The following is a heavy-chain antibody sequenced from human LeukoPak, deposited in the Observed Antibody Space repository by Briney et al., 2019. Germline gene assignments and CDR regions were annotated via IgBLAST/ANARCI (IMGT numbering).Heavy chain of an antibody. CDR1: GGSFSGYY. CDR3: ASSIAAAGQGMDV. D-gene: IGHD6-13*01. J-gene: IGHJ6*02. V-gene: IGHV4-34*01. Sequence: SETLSPTCAVYGGSFSGYYWSWIRQPPGKGLEWIGEINHSGSTNYNPSLKSRVTISVDTSKNQFSLKLSSVTAADTAVYYCASSIAAAGQGMDVWGQGTTVTVSS. CDR2: INHSGST.